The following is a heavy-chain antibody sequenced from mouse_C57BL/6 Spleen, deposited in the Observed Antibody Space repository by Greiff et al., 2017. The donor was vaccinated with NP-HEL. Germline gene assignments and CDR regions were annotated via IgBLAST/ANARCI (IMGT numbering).Heavy chain of an antibody. D-gene: IGHD4-1*01. CDR3: ARDWDSLFAY. CDR1: GYTFTDYY. J-gene: IGHJ3*01. V-gene: IGHV1-76*01. Sequence: QVQLKESGAELVRPGASVKLSCKASGYTFTDYYINWVKQRPGQGLEWIARIYPGSGNTYYNEKFKGKATLTAEKSSSTAYMQLSSLTSEDSAVYFCARDWDSLFAYWGQGTLVTVSA. CDR2: IYPGSGNT.